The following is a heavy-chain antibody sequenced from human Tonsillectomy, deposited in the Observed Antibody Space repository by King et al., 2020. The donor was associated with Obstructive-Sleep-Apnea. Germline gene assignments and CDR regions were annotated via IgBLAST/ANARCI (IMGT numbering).Heavy chain of an antibody. J-gene: IGHJ6*02. CDR1: GFTFSSYA. Sequence: VQLVESGGGLVQPGGSLRLSCAASGFTFSSYAMSWVRQPPGKGLEWFSAISGSGGSTYYADSVKDRFTISRDNSKNTLHLQINSLRAEDTAVYYCAKFEQWDYYYYGMDVWGQGTTVTVSS. D-gene: IGHD6-19*01. CDR2: ISGSGGST. V-gene: IGHV3-23*04. CDR3: AKFEQWDYYYYGMDV.